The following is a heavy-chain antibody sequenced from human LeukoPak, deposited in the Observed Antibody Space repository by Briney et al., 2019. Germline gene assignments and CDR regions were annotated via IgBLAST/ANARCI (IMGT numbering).Heavy chain of an antibody. CDR3: ARAVGYCSSTSCYTGTGEYYYYMDV. CDR2: ISYDGSNK. Sequence: GGSLRLSCAASGFTFSSYGMHWVRQAPGKGLEWVAVISYDGSNKYYADSVKGRFTISRDNSKNTLYLQMNSLRAEDTAVYYCARAVGYCSSTSCYTGTGEYYYYMDVWGKGTTVTVSS. D-gene: IGHD2-2*02. V-gene: IGHV3-30*19. CDR1: GFTFSSYG. J-gene: IGHJ6*03.